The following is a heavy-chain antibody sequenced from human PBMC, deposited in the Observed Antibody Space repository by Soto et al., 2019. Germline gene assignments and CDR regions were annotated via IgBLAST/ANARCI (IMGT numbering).Heavy chain of an antibody. CDR1: GFTFSTYS. CDR3: ARGGSSSDNGMDV. J-gene: IGHJ6*02. D-gene: IGHD6-6*01. Sequence: EVQLVESGGGLVQPGGSLRLSCAASGFTFSTYSMNWVRQAPGKGLEWVSYISSRSYTIYYVDSVKGRFTISRDNAKNSLYLQMNSLRDEDTAVYYCARGGSSSDNGMDVWGPGTTVTVSS. CDR2: ISSRSYTI. V-gene: IGHV3-48*02.